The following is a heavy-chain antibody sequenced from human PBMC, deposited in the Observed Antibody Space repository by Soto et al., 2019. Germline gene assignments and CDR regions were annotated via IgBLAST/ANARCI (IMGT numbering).Heavy chain of an antibody. CDR2: IIPILDIA. V-gene: IGHV1-69*02. Sequence: QVQLVQSGAEVKKPGSSVKVSCKASGGTFSTSTISWVRQAPGQGLEWMGKIIPILDIANYAQKFQGRVTITADRSTSTAYMELTSLRSEDTAMYYCARGVGAGFPYVFDSWGQGALVTVSS. D-gene: IGHD1-26*01. J-gene: IGHJ4*02. CDR3: ARGVGAGFPYVFDS. CDR1: GGTFSTST.